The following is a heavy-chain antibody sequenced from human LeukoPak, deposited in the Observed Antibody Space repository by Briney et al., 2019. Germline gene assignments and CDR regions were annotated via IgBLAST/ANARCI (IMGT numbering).Heavy chain of an antibody. CDR1: GGSISSYY. D-gene: IGHD6-19*01. Sequence: PSETLSLTCTVSGGSISSYYWSWIRQPPGKGLEWIGYIYYSGSTNYNPSLKSRVTISVDTSKNQFSLRLSSAAAADTAVYYCARRVLDYSSGWSLGAFDIWGQGTMVTVSS. V-gene: IGHV4-59*08. J-gene: IGHJ3*02. CDR2: IYYSGST. CDR3: ARRVLDYSSGWSLGAFDI.